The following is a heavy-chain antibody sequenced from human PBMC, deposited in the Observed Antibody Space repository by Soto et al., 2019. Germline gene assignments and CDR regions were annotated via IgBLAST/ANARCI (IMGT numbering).Heavy chain of an antibody. CDR3: ARDFPSISSGYYYDAFDI. J-gene: IGHJ3*02. CDR2: ISAYNGNT. V-gene: IGHV1-18*01. CDR1: GYTFTSYG. Sequence: QVQLVQSGAEVKKPGASVKVSCKASGYTFTSYGISWVRQAPGQGLEWMVWISAYNGNTNYAQKLQGRVTMNTDTSTSTAYMELRSLRSYDTAVYYCARDFPSISSGYYYDAFDIWGQGTIVTVSS. D-gene: IGHD3-22*01.